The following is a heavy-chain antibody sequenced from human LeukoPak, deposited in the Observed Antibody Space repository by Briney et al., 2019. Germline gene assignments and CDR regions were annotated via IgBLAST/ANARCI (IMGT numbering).Heavy chain of an antibody. V-gene: IGHV4-34*01. CDR1: GGSFSGYY. CDR2: INHRGST. Sequence: SETLSLTCAVYGGSFSGYYWSWIRQPPGKGLEWIGEINHRGSTNYNPSLKSRVTISVDTSKNQFSLKLSSVTAADTAVYYCASLEYYYGSGSWGQGTLVTVSS. D-gene: IGHD3-10*01. J-gene: IGHJ4*02. CDR3: ASLEYYYGSGS.